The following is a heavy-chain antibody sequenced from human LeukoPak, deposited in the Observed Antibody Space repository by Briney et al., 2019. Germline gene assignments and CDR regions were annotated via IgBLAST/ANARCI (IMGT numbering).Heavy chain of an antibody. CDR1: GGSIRSYY. D-gene: IGHD3-22*01. CDR3: ARDYDRGDYFDY. Sequence: SETLSLTCTVSGGSIRSYYWSWVRQPAGKGLEWIGRIYTSGSPNYNPSLKSRVTMSVDTSKTQFTLKLSSVTAAETAVYYCARDYDRGDYFDYWGQGTLVTVSS. V-gene: IGHV4-4*07. J-gene: IGHJ4*02. CDR2: IYTSGSP.